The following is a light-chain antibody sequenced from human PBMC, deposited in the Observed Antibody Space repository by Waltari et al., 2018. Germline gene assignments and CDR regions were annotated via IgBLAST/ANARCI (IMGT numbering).Light chain of an antibody. J-gene: IGLJ3*02. CDR3: CSYTGTYTHWV. V-gene: IGLV2-11*01. CDR2: EFS. Sequence: QSALTQPRPVSGSPGQSVTISCTGTSNAVGASNYVSWHQQHPGKAPKLMIYEFSKRPSGVPDRFAASKSGNTASLTISGLQAEDEADYYCCSYTGTYTHWVFGGGTKLTVL. CDR1: SNAVGASNY.